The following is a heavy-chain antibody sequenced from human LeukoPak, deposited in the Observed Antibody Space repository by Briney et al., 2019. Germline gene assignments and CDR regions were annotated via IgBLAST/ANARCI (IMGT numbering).Heavy chain of an antibody. CDR3: AREHCSGGSCSFDY. V-gene: IGHV1-2*02. J-gene: IGHJ4*02. Sequence: ASVKVSCKAAGYTFTDYYMHWVRQAPGQGLEWMGWINPNSGGTNSAQKFQGRVTMTSDTSISTAYMELSRLRSDDTAVYYCAREHCSGGSCSFDYWGQGTLVTVSS. CDR1: GYTFTDYY. CDR2: INPNSGGT. D-gene: IGHD2-15*01.